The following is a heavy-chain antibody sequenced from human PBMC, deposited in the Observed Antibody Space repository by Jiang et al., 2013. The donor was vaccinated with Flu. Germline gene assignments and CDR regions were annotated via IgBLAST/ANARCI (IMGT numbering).Heavy chain of an antibody. D-gene: IGHD3-16*02. J-gene: IGHJ4*02. Sequence: GLEWVSSIVGSGSYMYFADSVKGRFTISRDNSKNTLFLQMNSLRAEDTAVYYCAKHRSEYVWGSYRDYWGQGTLVTVSS. V-gene: IGHV3-23*01. CDR2: IVGSGSYM. CDR3: AKHRSEYVWGSYRDY.